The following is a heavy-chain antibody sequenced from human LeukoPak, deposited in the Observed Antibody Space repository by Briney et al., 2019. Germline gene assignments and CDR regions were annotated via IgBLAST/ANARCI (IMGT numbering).Heavy chain of an antibody. CDR3: ARAGYTSHYTFDY. D-gene: IGHD2-2*01. CDR2: INPSGGST. J-gene: IGHJ4*02. Sequence: ASVKVSCKASGYTFTSYYMHWVRQAPGQGLEWMGIINPSGGSTSYAQKFQGRVTITADESTSTAYMELSSLRSEDTAVYYCARAGYTSHYTFDYWGQGTLVTVSS. CDR1: GYTFTSYY. V-gene: IGHV1-46*01.